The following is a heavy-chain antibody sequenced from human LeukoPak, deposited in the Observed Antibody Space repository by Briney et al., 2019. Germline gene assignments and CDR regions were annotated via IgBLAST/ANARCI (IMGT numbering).Heavy chain of an antibody. V-gene: IGHV4-61*02. CDR1: GGSIGSGSYY. D-gene: IGHD3-10*01. CDR2: IYTSGST. Sequence: PSQTLSLTCTVSGGSIGSGSYYWSWIRQPAGKGLEWIGRIYTSGSTNYNPSLKSRVTISVDTSKNQFSLKLSSVTAADTAVYYCAIPYYYGSGSYYYWGQGTLVTVSS. CDR3: AIPYYYGSGSYYY. J-gene: IGHJ4*02.